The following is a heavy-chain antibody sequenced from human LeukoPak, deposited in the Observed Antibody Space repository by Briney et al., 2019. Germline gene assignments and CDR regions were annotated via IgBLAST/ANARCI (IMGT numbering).Heavy chain of an antibody. D-gene: IGHD3-10*01. CDR3: ARVEYGSGSPPFDY. J-gene: IGHJ4*02. Sequence: GGSLRLSCAASGFTFDDYDMSWVRQAPGKGLEWVSYISSSGSTIYYADSVKGRFTISRDNAKNSLYLQMNSLRAEDTAVYYCARVEYGSGSPPFDYWGQGTLVTVSS. CDR2: ISSSGSTI. CDR1: GFTFDDYD. V-gene: IGHV3-11*01.